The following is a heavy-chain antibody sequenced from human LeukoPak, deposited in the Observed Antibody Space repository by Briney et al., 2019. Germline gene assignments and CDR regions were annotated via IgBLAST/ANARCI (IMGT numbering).Heavy chain of an antibody. CDR2: IYYSGST. CDR1: GGSISSYY. D-gene: IGHD3-10*01. Sequence: SETLSLTCTVSGGSISSYYWNWIRQPPGKGLEWIGYIYYSGSTNYNPSLKSRVTISVDTSKNQFSLKLSSVTAADTAVYYCARVVDYGSGSYYEYYFDYWGQGTLVTVSS. J-gene: IGHJ4*02. CDR3: ARVVDYGSGSYYEYYFDY. V-gene: IGHV4-59*12.